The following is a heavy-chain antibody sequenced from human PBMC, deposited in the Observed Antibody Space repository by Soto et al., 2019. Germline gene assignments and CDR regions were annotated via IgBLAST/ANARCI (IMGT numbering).Heavy chain of an antibody. Sequence: ASVKVSCKASGYTFTSYDINWVRQATGQGLEWMGWMNPNSGNTGYAQKFQGRVTMTRNTSISTAYMELSSLRSEDTAVYYCARGGPRANYYDSSGLDYWGQGTLVTVSS. CDR3: ARGGPRANYYDSSGLDY. CDR2: MNPNSGNT. CDR1: GYTFTSYD. D-gene: IGHD3-22*01. J-gene: IGHJ4*02. V-gene: IGHV1-8*01.